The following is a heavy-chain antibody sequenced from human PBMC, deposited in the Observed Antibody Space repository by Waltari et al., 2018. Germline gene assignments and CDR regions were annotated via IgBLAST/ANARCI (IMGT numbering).Heavy chain of an antibody. J-gene: IGHJ6*02. CDR1: GYTFSNYG. D-gene: IGHD2-15*01. Sequence: QGQLVQSGGEVKKHGASVKVSCKASGYTFSNYGITWVRQAPGQGLEWMGWIRTYTGKTKYAQKLQGRVTMITDTSTITAYMERRSLRSDDTAVYYCARDWDFVVPVGTPGDHYYYGMDVWGQGTTITVSS. CDR3: ARDWDFVVPVGTPGDHYYYGMDV. V-gene: IGHV1-18*04. CDR2: IRTYTGKT.